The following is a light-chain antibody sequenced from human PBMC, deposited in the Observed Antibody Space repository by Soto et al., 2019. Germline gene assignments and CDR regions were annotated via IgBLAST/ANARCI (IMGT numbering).Light chain of an antibody. J-gene: IGKJ4*01. CDR2: DAS. CDR3: QHRANWPLT. V-gene: IGKV3-11*01. CDR1: QSVSSY. Sequence: EIVLTQSPGTLSLSPGERATLSYRASQSVSSYLAWYQQKPGQAPRLLIYDASNRANGIPARFSGSGSGTHFTLTISRLESEDSAVYYCQHRANWPLTFGGGTKVEIK.